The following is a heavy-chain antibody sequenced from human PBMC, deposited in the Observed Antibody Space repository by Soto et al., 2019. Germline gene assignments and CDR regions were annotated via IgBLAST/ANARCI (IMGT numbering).Heavy chain of an antibody. CDR2: VHYSGST. V-gene: IGHV4-39*01. J-gene: IGHJ4*02. CDR1: GGPINSGGCY. D-gene: IGHD6-6*01. CDR3: ARQYEYSSSSFDY. Sequence: SETLSLTCIVTGGPINSGGCYWGWIRQPPGKGLEWIGSVHYSGSTSYDPSLKSRVTVSVDTSKNQFSLKLSSVTAADMAVYYCARQYEYSSSSFDYWGQGTLVTVSS.